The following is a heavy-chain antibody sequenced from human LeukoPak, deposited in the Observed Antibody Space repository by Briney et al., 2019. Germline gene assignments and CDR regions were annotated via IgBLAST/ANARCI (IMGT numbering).Heavy chain of an antibody. J-gene: IGHJ6*03. V-gene: IGHV3-23*01. D-gene: IGHD3-10*01. CDR2: IFPSGGEI. CDR3: ARVSKPGWFDYYYMDV. CDR1: GFTFSTFA. Sequence: GGSLRLSCAASGFTFSTFAMIWVRQPPGKGLEWVSSIFPSGGEIHYADSVRGRFTISRDNSKSTLSLQMDNLRFEDTAVYYCARVSKPGWFDYYYMDVWGKGTTVIVSS.